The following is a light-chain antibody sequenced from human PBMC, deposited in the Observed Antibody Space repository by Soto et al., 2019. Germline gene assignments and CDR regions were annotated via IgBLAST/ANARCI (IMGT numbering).Light chain of an antibody. J-gene: IGKJ4*02. CDR1: QSVSNNY. CDR3: QQYGSSGT. CDR2: GAS. Sequence: EIVLTQSPGTLSLSPGERATPSCRASQSVSNNYLAWYQQKPGQAPRLLIYGASNRATGIPDRFSGSGSGTDFTLTISRLEPEDFAVYYCQQYGSSGTFGRGTKVDIK. V-gene: IGKV3-20*01.